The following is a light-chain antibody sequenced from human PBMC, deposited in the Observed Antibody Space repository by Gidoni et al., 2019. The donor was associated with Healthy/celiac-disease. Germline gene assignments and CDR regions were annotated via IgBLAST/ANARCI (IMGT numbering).Light chain of an antibody. V-gene: IGKV2-30*01. Sequence: DVVMTQSPLSLPVTLGQPASISCRSSQSLVYSDGNTYLTWFQQRPGQSPRRLIYKVSNRDSGVPDRFSGSGSGTDFTLKISRVEAEDVGVYYCMQGTHWPFPYTFGQGTKLEIK. J-gene: IGKJ2*01. CDR2: KVS. CDR3: MQGTHWPFPYT. CDR1: QSLVYSDGNTY.